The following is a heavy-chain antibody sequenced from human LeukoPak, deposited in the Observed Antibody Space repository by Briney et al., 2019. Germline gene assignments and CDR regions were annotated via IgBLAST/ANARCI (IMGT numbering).Heavy chain of an antibody. D-gene: IGHD3-22*01. Sequence: GGSLRLSCAASGFTFSSDAMSWVRQAPGKGLEWVSAISGSGGSTYYADSVKGGFTISRDNSKNTLYLQMNSLRAEDTAVYYCAKAPLYYYDSSGYTDYWGQGTLVTVSS. V-gene: IGHV3-23*01. CDR3: AKAPLYYYDSSGYTDY. CDR2: ISGSGGST. CDR1: GFTFSSDA. J-gene: IGHJ4*02.